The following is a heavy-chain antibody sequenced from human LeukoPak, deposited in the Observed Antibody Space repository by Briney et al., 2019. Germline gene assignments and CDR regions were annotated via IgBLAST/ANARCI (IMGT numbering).Heavy chain of an antibody. CDR3: AKDSGSYYVLCAFDI. CDR1: EFSVGSNY. D-gene: IGHD1-26*01. V-gene: IGHV3-66*01. Sequence: QPGGSLRLSCAASEFSVGSNYMTWVRQAPGKGLEWVSLIYSGGSTYYADSVKGRFTISRDNSKNTLYLQMNSLRAEDTAVYYCAKDSGSYYVLCAFDIWGQGTMVTVSS. J-gene: IGHJ3*02. CDR2: IYSGGST.